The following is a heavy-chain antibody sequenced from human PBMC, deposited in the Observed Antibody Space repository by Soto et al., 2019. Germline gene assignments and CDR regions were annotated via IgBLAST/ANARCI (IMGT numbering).Heavy chain of an antibody. D-gene: IGHD4-17*01. CDR3: ASLTRDDYVFDY. J-gene: IGHJ4*02. Sequence: GGSLRLSCAASGFTVSSNYMSWVRQAPGKGLEWVSVIYSGGSTYYADSVKGRFTISRDNSKNTLYLQMNSLRAEDTAVYYCASLTRDDYVFDYWGQGTLVTVSS. CDR2: IYSGGST. CDR1: GFTVSSNY. V-gene: IGHV3-66*01.